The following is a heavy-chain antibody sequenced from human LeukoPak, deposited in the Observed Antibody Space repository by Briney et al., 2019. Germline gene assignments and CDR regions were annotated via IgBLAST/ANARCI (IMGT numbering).Heavy chain of an antibody. CDR2: LFTGGGRT. CDR1: GFTFNNYL. CDR3: AKECDYSPGHKFDL. J-gene: IGHJ4*02. D-gene: IGHD3-10*01. V-gene: IGHV3-23*01. Sequence: GGSLRFSCAASGFTFNNYLMSWVRQAPGKGLEWVSVLFTGGGRTLYADSVKGRFTISGDTSRTTLYLQMNGLRAEDTAVYYCAKECDYSPGHKFDLWGQGTLVTVSS.